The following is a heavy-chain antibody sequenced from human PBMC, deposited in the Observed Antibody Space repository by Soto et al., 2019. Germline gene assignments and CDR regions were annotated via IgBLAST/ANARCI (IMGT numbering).Heavy chain of an antibody. V-gene: IGHV3-7*03. J-gene: IGHJ6*02. CDR1: GRIFNNYW. CDR3: TRWNYAMDV. Sequence: PGGSLRLSCAASGRIFNNYWMTWVRQAPGKGLEWVDNINKDGSDKNYVDSVKGRFSISRDNAKNSLYLQMNSLRVEDTAMYYCTRWNYAMDVWGQGTTVTVSS. CDR2: INKDGSDK.